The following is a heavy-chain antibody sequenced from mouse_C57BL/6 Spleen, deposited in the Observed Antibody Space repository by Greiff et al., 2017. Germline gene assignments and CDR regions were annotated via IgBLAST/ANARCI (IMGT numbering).Heavy chain of an antibody. J-gene: IGHJ4*01. V-gene: IGHV1-26*01. CDR1: GYTFTDYY. CDR2: INPNNGGT. Sequence: VQLQQSGPELVKPGASVKISCKASGYTFTDYYMNWVKQSHGKSLEWIGDINPNNGGTSYNQKFKGKATLTVDKSSSTAYMELRSLTSEDSAVYYCARFVYYDYGDAMDYWGQGTSVTVSS. CDR3: ARFVYYDYGDAMDY. D-gene: IGHD2-4*01.